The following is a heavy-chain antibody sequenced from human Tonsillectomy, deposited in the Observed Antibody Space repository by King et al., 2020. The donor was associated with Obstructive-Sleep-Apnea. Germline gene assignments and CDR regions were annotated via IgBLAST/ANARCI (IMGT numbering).Heavy chain of an antibody. CDR3: AGTPPPVAVPDSSVWERFFCYALDV. D-gene: IGHD3-16*01. CDR1: GGTFTNYA. J-gene: IGHJ6*02. Sequence: QGQLVQSGAEVRKPGSSVTVSCKASGGTFTNYAITWVRQAPGQGLEWMGGIMPVANVVKLAQKFQDRVTITADRSTSTAYMELDSLTKEDTAVYYCAGTPPPVAVPDSSVWERFFCYALDVWGQGTTVTVSS. CDR2: IMPVANVV. V-gene: IGHV1-69*04.